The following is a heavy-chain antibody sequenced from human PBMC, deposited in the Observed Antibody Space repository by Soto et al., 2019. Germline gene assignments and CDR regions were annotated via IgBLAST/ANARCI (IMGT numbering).Heavy chain of an antibody. D-gene: IGHD6-19*01. V-gene: IGHV4-59*01. CDR3: ARVAIAVADYWFDP. J-gene: IGHJ5*02. Sequence: SETLSLTCTVSGGSISSNYWRWIRQSPGKGLEWVGYILYSGSASYNPSLQSRVTISLDTSKNQISLKLNSVTAADTAVYFCARVAIAVADYWFDPWGQGTLVTVS. CDR1: GGSISSNY. CDR2: ILYSGSA.